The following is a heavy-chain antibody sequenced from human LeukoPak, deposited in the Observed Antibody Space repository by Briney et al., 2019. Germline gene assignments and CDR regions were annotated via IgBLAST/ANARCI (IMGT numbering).Heavy chain of an antibody. CDR3: AKQITVTTSRTLIDY. CDR2: ISGNGDST. Sequence: GGSLRLSCTASGFTFSSYAMSWVRQAPGKGLEWVSAISGNGDSTYYADSVKGRFTISRDNSKNTLFLQMNSLRAEDTAGYYCAKQITVTTSRTLIDYWGKGTLVTVSS. J-gene: IGHJ4*02. CDR1: GFTFSSYA. V-gene: IGHV3-23*01. D-gene: IGHD4-17*01.